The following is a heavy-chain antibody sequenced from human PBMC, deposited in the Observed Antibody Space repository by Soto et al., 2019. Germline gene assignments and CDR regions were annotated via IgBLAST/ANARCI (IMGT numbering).Heavy chain of an antibody. V-gene: IGHV3-33*01. CDR2: IWYDGSNK. Sequence: QVQLVESGGGVVQPGRSLRLSCAASGFTFSSYGMHWVRQAPGKGLEWVAVIWYDGSNKYYADSVKGRFTISRDNSKNTLYLKMNSLRAEDTAVYYCARDLGGYSSSWYLTHWGQGTLVTVSS. CDR3: ARDLGGYSSSWYLTH. D-gene: IGHD6-13*01. J-gene: IGHJ4*02. CDR1: GFTFSSYG.